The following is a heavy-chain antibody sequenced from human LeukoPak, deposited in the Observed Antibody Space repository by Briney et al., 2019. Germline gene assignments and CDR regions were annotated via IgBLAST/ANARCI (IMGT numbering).Heavy chain of an antibody. CDR1: GYTFTAYH. J-gene: IGHJ4*02. CDR3: ARDVDSSWYTNPSDY. D-gene: IGHD6-13*01. V-gene: IGHV1-2*02. Sequence: ASVKVSCKASGYTFTAYHMHWVRQAPGQGLEWMGWINPDSGGTNYAQKFQGRVTMTRDTSISTAYMELSSLRSDDTAMYYCARDVDSSWYTNPSDYWGQGTLVTVSS. CDR2: INPDSGGT.